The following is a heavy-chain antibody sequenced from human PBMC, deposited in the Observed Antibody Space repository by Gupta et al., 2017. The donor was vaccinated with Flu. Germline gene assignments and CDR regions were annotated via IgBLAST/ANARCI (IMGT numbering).Heavy chain of an antibody. V-gene: IGHV3-48*03. CDR2: ISSSGNSV. CDR3: VREFEGTDWSGDY. J-gene: IGHJ4*02. CDR1: GFIFSGYE. Sequence: EVHLVESGGGLVQPGGSLRLSCAASGFIFSGYEMNWVRQAPGKGLEWISYISSSGNSVYYADSVKGRFTISRDNAKDSLFLQISSLRAEDTAVYYCVREFEGTDWSGDYWGQGTLVTVSS. D-gene: IGHD3-9*01.